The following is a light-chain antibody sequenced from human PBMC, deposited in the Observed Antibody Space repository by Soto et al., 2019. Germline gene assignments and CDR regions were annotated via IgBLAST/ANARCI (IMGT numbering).Light chain of an antibody. CDR3: QQYGSSSWT. Sequence: LLTQSPATLSLSAGDGATLSCWASQNVLNNLAWYQQKPGQAPRLLIYGASSRATGIPDRFSGSGSGTEFTLTISRLQPEDFAVYYCQQYGSSSWTFGQGTKVDIK. CDR1: QNVLNN. CDR2: GAS. V-gene: IGKV3-20*01. J-gene: IGKJ1*01.